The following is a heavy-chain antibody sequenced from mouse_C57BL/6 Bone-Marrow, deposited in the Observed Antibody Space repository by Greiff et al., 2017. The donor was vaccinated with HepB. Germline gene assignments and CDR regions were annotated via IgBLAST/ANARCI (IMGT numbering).Heavy chain of an antibody. CDR2: INPNNGGT. D-gene: IGHD3-2*02. CDR3: ARRQLRLDY. V-gene: IGHV1-22*01. Sequence: EVQRVESGPELVKPGASVKMSCKASGYTFTDYNMHWVKQSHGKSLEWIGYINPNNGGTSYNQKFKGKATLTVNKSSSTAYMELRSLTSEDSAVYYCARRQLRLDYWGQGTTLTVSS. J-gene: IGHJ2*01. CDR1: GYTFTDYN.